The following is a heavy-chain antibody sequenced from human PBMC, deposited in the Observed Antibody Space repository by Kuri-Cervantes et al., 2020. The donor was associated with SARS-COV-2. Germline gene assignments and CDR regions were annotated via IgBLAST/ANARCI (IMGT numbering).Heavy chain of an antibody. CDR2: IYYSGST. CDR3: ARGSSVITTGWYFDL. Sequence: SETLSLTCIVSGVAIDSNSYYWSWIRQPPGKGLEWIGYIYYSGSTYYNPSLKSRVTISVDTSKNQFSLKLSSVTAADTAVYYCARGSSVITTGWYFDLWGRGTLVTVSS. V-gene: IGHV4-30-4*08. CDR1: GVAIDSNSYY. D-gene: IGHD3-22*01. J-gene: IGHJ2*01.